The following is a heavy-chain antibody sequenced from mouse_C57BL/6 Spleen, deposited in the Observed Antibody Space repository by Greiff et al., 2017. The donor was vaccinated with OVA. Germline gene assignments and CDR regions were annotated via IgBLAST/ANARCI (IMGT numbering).Heavy chain of an antibody. D-gene: IGHD2-4*01. CDR2: ISSGGSYT. J-gene: IGHJ4*01. CDR1: GFTFSSYG. Sequence: DVHLVESGGDLVKPGGSLKLSCAASGFTFSSYGMSWVRQTPDKRLEWVATISSGGSYTYYPDSVKGRFTISRDNAKNTLYLQMSSLKSEDTAMYYCARLPYDSNANYYAMDYWGQGTSVTVSS. V-gene: IGHV5-6*01. CDR3: ARLPYDSNANYYAMDY.